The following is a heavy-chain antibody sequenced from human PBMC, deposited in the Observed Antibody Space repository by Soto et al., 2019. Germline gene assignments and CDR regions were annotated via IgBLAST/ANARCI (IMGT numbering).Heavy chain of an antibody. CDR1: VYTFTSYA. J-gene: IGHJ4*02. Sequence: ASLTVSCTSSVYTFTSYAMHWVRQAPGQRLEWMGWINAGNGNTKYSQKFQGRVTITRDTSASTAYMELSSLRSEDTAVYYCARSPGYSYGDYWGQGTLVTVSS. D-gene: IGHD5-18*01. CDR3: ARSPGYSYGDY. CDR2: INAGNGNT. V-gene: IGHV1-3*01.